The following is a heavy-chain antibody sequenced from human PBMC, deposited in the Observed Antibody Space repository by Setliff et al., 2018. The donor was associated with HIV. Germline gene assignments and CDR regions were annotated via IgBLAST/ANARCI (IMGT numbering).Heavy chain of an antibody. J-gene: IGHJ4*02. CDR3: AEGVGFYGDYTFDH. CDR2: IYSTGST. Sequence: PSETLSLTCTVSGPSINIHYWSWIRQSPGKGFEWIGYIYSTGSTNYHPSLQSRVTISMVASRNQFSLKVTSVTAADTAVYYCAEGVGFYGDYTFDHWGQGRQVTVSS. V-gene: IGHV4-59*11. D-gene: IGHD4-17*01. CDR1: GPSINIHY.